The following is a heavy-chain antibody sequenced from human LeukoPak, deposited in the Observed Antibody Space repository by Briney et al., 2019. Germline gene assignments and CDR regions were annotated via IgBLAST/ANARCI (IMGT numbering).Heavy chain of an antibody. CDR3: AKGVKRDDYSNYDPHPVYYYYYMDV. D-gene: IGHD4-11*01. Sequence: PGGSLRLSCAASGFTFSSYAMSWVRQAPGKGLEWVSAISGSGGSTYYADSVKGRFTISRDNSKNTLYLQMNSLRAEDTAVYYCAKGVKRDDYSNYDPHPVYYYYYMDVWGKGTTVTVSS. CDR2: ISGSGGST. V-gene: IGHV3-23*01. J-gene: IGHJ6*03. CDR1: GFTFSSYA.